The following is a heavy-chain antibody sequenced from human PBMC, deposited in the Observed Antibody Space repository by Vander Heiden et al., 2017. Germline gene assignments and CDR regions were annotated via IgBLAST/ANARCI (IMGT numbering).Heavy chain of an antibody. CDR1: DGSIRSNSYF. J-gene: IGHJ3*01. CDR2: VFYSGTA. CDR3: ARCPLEMAAFHDAFDV. D-gene: IGHD2-21*01. V-gene: IGHV4-39*01. Sequence: QLQLQESGPGLVKPSETLSLNCSVSDGSIRSNSYFWTWIRTPPGKGLEWIGTVFYSGTAYYTPSLQSRVTVSIETSKNLFSLELRSVTAADTAVYYCARCPLEMAAFHDAFDVWGHGKMVTVSS.